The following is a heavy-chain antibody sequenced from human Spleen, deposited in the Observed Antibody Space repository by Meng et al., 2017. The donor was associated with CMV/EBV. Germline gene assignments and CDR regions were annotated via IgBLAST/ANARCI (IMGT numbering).Heavy chain of an antibody. D-gene: IGHD7-27*01. V-gene: IGHV3-66*02. CDR2: IYSGGST. J-gene: IGHJ3*02. CDR3: VRGNWAYDAFDI. Sequence: GESLKISCAASGFTFTRFWMHWVRQAPGKGLVWVSVIYSGGSTNYADSVKGRFTISRDNSKNTVYLQMNSLRAEDTAVYYCVRGNWAYDAFDIWGQGTMVTVSS. CDR1: GFTFTRFW.